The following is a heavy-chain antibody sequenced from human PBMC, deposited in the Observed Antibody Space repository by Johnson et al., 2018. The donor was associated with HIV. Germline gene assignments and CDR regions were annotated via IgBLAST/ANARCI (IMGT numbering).Heavy chain of an antibody. CDR3: ARDPLGGAFDM. J-gene: IGHJ3*02. CDR2: ISFDGSNK. CDR1: GFTFSSYA. V-gene: IGHV3-30-3*01. Sequence: QVQLVESGGGVVQPGRSLRLSCAASGFTFSSYALHWVRQAPGKGLEWVALISFDGSNKYYADSVKGRFTISRDKSKNTLYLQMSSLRVDDTAIYYCARDPLGGAFDMWGQGTMVTVSS.